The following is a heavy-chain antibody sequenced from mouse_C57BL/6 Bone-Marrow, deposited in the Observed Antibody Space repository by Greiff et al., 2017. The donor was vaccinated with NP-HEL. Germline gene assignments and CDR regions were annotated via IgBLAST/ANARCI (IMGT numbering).Heavy chain of an antibody. CDR3: ARDGRANCYFDV. D-gene: IGHD1-1*01. Sequence: QVQLQQPGAELVRPGTSVKLSCKASGYTFTNYWIGWAKQRPGHGLEWIGNIYPGGGYTNYNEKFKGKATLTAYKSSSTAYMQFSSLTSEDSAIYYSARDGRANCYFDVWGTGTAVTV. CDR2: IYPGGGYT. J-gene: IGHJ1*03. CDR1: GYTFTNYW. V-gene: IGHV1-63*01.